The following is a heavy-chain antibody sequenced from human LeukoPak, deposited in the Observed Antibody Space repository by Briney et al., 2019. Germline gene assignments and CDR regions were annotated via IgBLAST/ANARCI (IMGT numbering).Heavy chain of an antibody. V-gene: IGHV1-18*01. Sequence: ASVKVSCKASGYTFTSYGISWVRQAPGQGLEWMGWISAYNGNTNYAQKLQGRVTMTTDTSTSTAHMELRSLRSDDTAVYYCARVHQAYSSSWYPGEYYYYYMDVWGKGTTVTVSS. CDR3: ARVHQAYSSSWYPGEYYYYYMDV. J-gene: IGHJ6*03. CDR1: GYTFTSYG. CDR2: ISAYNGNT. D-gene: IGHD6-13*01.